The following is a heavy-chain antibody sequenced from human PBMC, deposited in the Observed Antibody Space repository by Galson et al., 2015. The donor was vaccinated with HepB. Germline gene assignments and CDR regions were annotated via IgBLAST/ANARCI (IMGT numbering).Heavy chain of an antibody. CDR3: AKVFPEKTSGWYRQALYYFDS. J-gene: IGHJ4*02. D-gene: IGHD6-19*01. CDR1: GFTFSYYA. Sequence: SQRLSCAASGFTFSYYAMSWVRQAPGKGLEWVSAITPSGHNTYSAASMTGRFTISRDNSKNTLFLQMNSLRADDTAIYFCAKVFPEKTSGWYRQALYYFDSWGQGTRVTVSS. CDR2: ITPSGHNT. V-gene: IGHV3-23*01.